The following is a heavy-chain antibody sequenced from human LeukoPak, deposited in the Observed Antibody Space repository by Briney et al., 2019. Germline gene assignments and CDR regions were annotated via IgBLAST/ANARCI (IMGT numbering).Heavy chain of an antibody. J-gene: IGHJ5*02. D-gene: IGHD3-22*01. CDR1: GGSISSGDYY. CDR2: IYYSGST. Sequence: SETLSLTCTVSGGSISSGDYYWSWIRQPPGKGLEWIGYIYYSGSTYYNPSLKSRVTISVDTSKNQFSLKLSSVTAADTAVYYCARWQTPYYYDSSGWPRFDPWGQGTLVTVSS. V-gene: IGHV4-30-4*01. CDR3: ARWQTPYYYDSSGWPRFDP.